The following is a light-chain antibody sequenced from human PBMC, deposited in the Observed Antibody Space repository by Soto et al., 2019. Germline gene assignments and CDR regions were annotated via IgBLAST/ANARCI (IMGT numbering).Light chain of an antibody. J-gene: IGKJ4*01. CDR3: QQSNTYPLT. CDR2: KAS. V-gene: IGKV1-5*03. CDR1: QSISTW. Sequence: DIQMTQSPSTLSASVGDRVTITCRASQSISTWLAWYQQEPGKAPKLLIYKASSLEGGVPSRFGGSGSGTLFNITISSLHTDDFATYYCQQSNTYPLTFGGGTKVDIK.